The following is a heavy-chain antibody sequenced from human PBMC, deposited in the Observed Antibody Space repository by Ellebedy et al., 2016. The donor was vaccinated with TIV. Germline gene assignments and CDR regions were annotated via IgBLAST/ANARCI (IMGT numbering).Heavy chain of an antibody. V-gene: IGHV3-30*03. CDR3: ATGLAYDFDY. CDR2: ISYDGRHK. J-gene: IGHJ4*02. D-gene: IGHD4-17*01. Sequence: PGGSLRLSCAPSGLTFGSYDVTWVRPAPGKGLEWVALISYDGRHKVYAGSVKGRFTISRDNSKNTLFLQMSSLRRDDTAVYFCATGLAYDFDYWGQGTLVTVSS. CDR1: GLTFGSYD.